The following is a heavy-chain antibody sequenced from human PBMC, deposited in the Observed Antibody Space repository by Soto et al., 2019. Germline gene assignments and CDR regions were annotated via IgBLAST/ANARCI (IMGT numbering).Heavy chain of an antibody. D-gene: IGHD6-25*01. Sequence: GGSLRLSCAASGLTFSSYGMHWVRQAPGKGLEWVAVISYDGSNKYYADSVKGRFTISRDNSKNTLYLQMNSLRAEDTAVYYCAKDVDSSEFDYWGQGTLVTVSS. CDR2: ISYDGSNK. J-gene: IGHJ4*02. CDR1: GLTFSSYG. V-gene: IGHV3-30*18. CDR3: AKDVDSSEFDY.